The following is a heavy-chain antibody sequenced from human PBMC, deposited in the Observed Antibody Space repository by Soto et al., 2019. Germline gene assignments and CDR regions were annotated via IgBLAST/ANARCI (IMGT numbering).Heavy chain of an antibody. Sequence: PSETLSLTCTVSGGSISRGDYYWSWIRQHPGKGLEWIGYIYYSGSTYYNPSLKSRVTISVDTSKKQFSLKLSSVTAADTAVYYCVRYCSGGSCLARYYFDYWGQVTLVTVSS. CDR1: GGSISRGDYY. V-gene: IGHV4-30-4*01. CDR3: VRYCSGGSCLARYYFDY. CDR2: IYYSGST. D-gene: IGHD2-15*01. J-gene: IGHJ4*02.